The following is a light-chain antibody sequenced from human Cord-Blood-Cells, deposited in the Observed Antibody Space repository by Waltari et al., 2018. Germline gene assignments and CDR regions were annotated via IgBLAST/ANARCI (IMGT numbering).Light chain of an antibody. V-gene: IGKV1-39*01. Sequence: DIQMTQSPSSLSASVGDRVTITCRASQSIRSYLNWYQQKPEKALKLLIYAASSLQSGVPSSFSGSGSGTDFTLTISSLQPEDFATYYCRQSYSTPYSFGQGTKLEIK. CDR2: AAS. CDR1: QSIRSY. J-gene: IGKJ2*03. CDR3: RQSYSTPYS.